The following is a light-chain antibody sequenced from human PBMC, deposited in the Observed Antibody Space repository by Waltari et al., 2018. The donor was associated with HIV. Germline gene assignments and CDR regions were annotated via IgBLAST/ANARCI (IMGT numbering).Light chain of an antibody. Sequence: EIVLTQSPPTLSLSPGERATLSCRASQSVGTFLAWYQQKPGQAPGFLIYDASDRATGVPARFSGSGSGTDFTLSISSLEPEDFAVYYCQHRSNWPRLTFGGGTKVEI. V-gene: IGKV3-11*01. CDR3: QHRSNWPRLT. J-gene: IGKJ4*01. CDR1: QSVGTF. CDR2: DAS.